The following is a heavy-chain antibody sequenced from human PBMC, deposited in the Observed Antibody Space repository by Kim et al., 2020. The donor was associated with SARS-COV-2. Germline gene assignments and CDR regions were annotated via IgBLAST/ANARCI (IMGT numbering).Heavy chain of an antibody. CDR3: ARAGSSWYDHPYYYYGMDV. V-gene: IGHV6-1*01. D-gene: IGHD6-13*01. Sequence: SQTLSLTCAISGDSVSSNSAAWNWIRQSPSRGLEWLGRTYYRSKWYNDYAVSVKSRITINPDTSKNQFSLQLNSVTPEDTAVYYCARAGSSWYDHPYYYYGMDVWGQGTTVTVSS. J-gene: IGHJ6*02. CDR2: TYYRSKWYN. CDR1: GDSVSSNSAA.